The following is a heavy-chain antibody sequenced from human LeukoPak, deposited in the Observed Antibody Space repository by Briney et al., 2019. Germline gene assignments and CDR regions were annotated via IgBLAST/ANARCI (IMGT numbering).Heavy chain of an antibody. D-gene: IGHD4-17*01. CDR3: ARPTTFYYYYMDV. CDR2: IYYSGNT. J-gene: IGHJ6*03. Sequence: SETLSLTCTVSGGSISSSRYYWGWIRQPPGKGLEWIGSIYYSGNTYYSPSLKSRVTMSVDTSKNQFSPKLTSVTAADTAVYYCARPTTFYYYYMDVWGKGTTVTVSS. CDR1: GGSISSSRYY. V-gene: IGHV4-39*01.